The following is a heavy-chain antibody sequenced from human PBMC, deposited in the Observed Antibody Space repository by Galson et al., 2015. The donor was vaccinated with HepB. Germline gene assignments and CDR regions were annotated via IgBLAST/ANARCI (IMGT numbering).Heavy chain of an antibody. D-gene: IGHD2-8*01. V-gene: IGHV7-4-1*02. J-gene: IGHJ3*02. Sequence: SVKVSCKASGYTFNHYAMNWVRQAPGQGLEWMGWIHTNTGNPTYAQDFTGRFVFSLDTSVSTAYLQISSIKAEDTAVYYCARDRFRDIVLMGAFDIWGQGTMVTVSS. CDR2: IHTNTGNP. CDR3: ARDRFRDIVLMGAFDI. CDR1: GYTFNHYA.